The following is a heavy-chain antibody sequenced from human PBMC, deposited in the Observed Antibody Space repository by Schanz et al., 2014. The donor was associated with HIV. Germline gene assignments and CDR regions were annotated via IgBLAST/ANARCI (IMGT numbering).Heavy chain of an antibody. D-gene: IGHD3-10*01. CDR2: ISTGGERT. J-gene: IGHJ4*02. Sequence: EEHLLESGGDLIQPGGSLRLSCVASGFPFSNFAMSWVPQDPGRGPEWVPAISTGGERTFYADSVKGRFTISRDNSKNTLYLQMNSLRAEDTAIYHCGTYNYGSGHDYWGQGTLVTVSS. CDR3: GTYNYGSGHDY. V-gene: IGHV3-23*01. CDR1: GFPFSNFA.